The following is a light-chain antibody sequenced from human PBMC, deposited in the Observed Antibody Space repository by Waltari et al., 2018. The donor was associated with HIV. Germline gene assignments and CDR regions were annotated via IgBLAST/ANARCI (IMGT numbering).Light chain of an antibody. CDR2: NNN. CDR1: LSYIRKNT. V-gene: IGLV1-44*01. J-gene: IGLJ3*02. CDR3: ASWDDRLSGQGV. Sequence: QPMLTQPPSASGIPGQRATISCSGTLSYIRKNTVHWYQQFPGTAPKLLIYNNNPRPSGVPDRCSGSKSGSSASLAIRGLQSEDEADYYCASWDDRLSGQGVFGGGTRLTVL.